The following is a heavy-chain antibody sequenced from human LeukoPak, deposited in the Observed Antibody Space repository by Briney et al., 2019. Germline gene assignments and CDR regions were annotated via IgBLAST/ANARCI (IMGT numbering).Heavy chain of an antibody. Sequence: ASVKVSCKVSGYTLTELSMHWVRQAPGKGLEWMGGFDPEDGETIYAQKFQGRVTITADESTSTAYMELSSLRSEDTAVYYCARAVIPRDRVTTFDYWGQGTLVTVSS. CDR1: GYTLTELS. CDR3: ARAVIPRDRVTTFDY. V-gene: IGHV1-24*01. D-gene: IGHD3-22*01. J-gene: IGHJ4*02. CDR2: FDPEDGET.